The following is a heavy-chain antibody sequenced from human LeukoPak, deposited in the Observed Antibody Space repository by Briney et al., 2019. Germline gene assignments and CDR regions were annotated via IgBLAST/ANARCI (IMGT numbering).Heavy chain of an antibody. Sequence: GGSPRLSCAASGFTFSSYGMHWVRQAPGKGLEWVAVISYDGSNKYYADSVKGRFTISRDNSKNTLYLQMNSLRAEDTAVYYCAKVLFDYWGQGTLVTVSS. V-gene: IGHV3-30*18. J-gene: IGHJ4*02. CDR2: ISYDGSNK. CDR1: GFTFSSYG. CDR3: AKVLFDY.